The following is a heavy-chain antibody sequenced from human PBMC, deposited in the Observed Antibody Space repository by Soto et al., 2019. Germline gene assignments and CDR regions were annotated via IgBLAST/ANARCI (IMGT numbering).Heavy chain of an antibody. CDR1: GFTFSSYW. D-gene: IGHD6-19*01. J-gene: IGHJ4*02. CDR2: IKSDGSTT. CDR3: ARLYPSGWYDY. V-gene: IGHV3-74*01. Sequence: PGGSLRLSCAASGFTFSSYWMHWVRQAPGKGLVWVSRIKSDGSTTNYADSVKGRFTISRDNAKNTLYLQMSSLRAEDTAVYYCARLYPSGWYDYWGQGTLVTVSS.